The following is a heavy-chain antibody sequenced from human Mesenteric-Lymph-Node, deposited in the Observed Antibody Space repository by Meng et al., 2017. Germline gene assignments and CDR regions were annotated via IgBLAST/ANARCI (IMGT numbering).Heavy chain of an antibody. Sequence: SVKVSCKASGGTFSSYTISWLRQAPGQGLEWMGRIIPILGIANYAQKFQGRVTITADKSTSTAYMELSSLRSEDTAVYYCARVGWVPGVNYYYYGMDVWGQGTTVTVSS. CDR1: GGTFSSYT. CDR2: IIPILGIA. D-gene: IGHD3-10*01. CDR3: ARVGWVPGVNYYYYGMDV. V-gene: IGHV1-69*02. J-gene: IGHJ6*02.